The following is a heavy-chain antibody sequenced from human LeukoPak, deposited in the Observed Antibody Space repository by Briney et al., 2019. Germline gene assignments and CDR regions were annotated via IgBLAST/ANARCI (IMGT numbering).Heavy chain of an antibody. Sequence: GGSLRLSCSASGFAFSRFAMTWVRHLPGKGREWVSTISGNGHQTYYGDSVKGRFSVSRDNSKNILYLQIDSLRADDSALYYCAKDANYYDSSGFFIPFDYWGQGTLVTVSS. CDR1: GFAFSRFA. D-gene: IGHD3-22*01. J-gene: IGHJ4*02. CDR2: ISGNGHQT. CDR3: AKDANYYDSSGFFIPFDY. V-gene: IGHV3-23*01.